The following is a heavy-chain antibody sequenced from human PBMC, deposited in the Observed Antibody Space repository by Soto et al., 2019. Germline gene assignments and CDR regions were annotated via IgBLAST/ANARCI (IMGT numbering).Heavy chain of an antibody. CDR3: ARDRGVAPPVAGNTHYYYYMDV. Sequence: QDQLVQSGAEVKKPGASVTVSCKASGYSFTNYGITWVRQAPGQGLEWMGWISGFNGNTHYAQKLQGRVTMTTDASTSTAYMELRSLRSDDTAGYYCARDRGVAPPVAGNTHYYYYMDVWGKGTTVTVSS. D-gene: IGHD6-19*01. CDR1: GYSFTNYG. V-gene: IGHV1-18*01. J-gene: IGHJ6*03. CDR2: ISGFNGNT.